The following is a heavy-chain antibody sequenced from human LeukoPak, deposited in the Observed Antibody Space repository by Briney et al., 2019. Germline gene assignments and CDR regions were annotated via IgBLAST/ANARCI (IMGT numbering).Heavy chain of an antibody. Sequence: GGSQRLSCVASGFIFRDYAMNWVRQAPGKGLEWVATISGRTGATYYEDSVRGRFTISRDNSENTLYLQMNSLRVEDTALYYCTKRGTGGSGSHMDYWGQGILVTVFS. J-gene: IGHJ4*02. V-gene: IGHV3-23*01. D-gene: IGHD3-10*01. CDR3: TKRGTGGSGSHMDY. CDR1: GFIFRDYA. CDR2: ISGRTGAT.